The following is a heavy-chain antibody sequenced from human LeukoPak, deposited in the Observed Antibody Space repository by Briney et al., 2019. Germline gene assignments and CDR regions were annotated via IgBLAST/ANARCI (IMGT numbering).Heavy chain of an antibody. CDR2: IYYSGST. V-gene: IGHV4-39*01. J-gene: IGHJ3*02. CDR3: ARTTAAADLGPRVDAFDI. CDR1: GGSISSSSYY. D-gene: IGHD6-13*01. Sequence: PSETLSLTCTVSGGSISSSSYYWGWIRQPPGKGLEWIGSIYYSGSTYYNPSLKSRVIISVDTSKNQFSLKLSSVTAADTAVYYCARTTAAADLGPRVDAFDIWGQGTMVTVSS.